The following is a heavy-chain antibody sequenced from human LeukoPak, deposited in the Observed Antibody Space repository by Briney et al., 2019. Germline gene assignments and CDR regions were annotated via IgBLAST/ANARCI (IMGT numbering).Heavy chain of an antibody. Sequence: ASETLSPTCAVYGGSFSGYYWSWIRQPPGKGLEWIGYIYYSGSTNYNPSLKSRVTISVDTSKNQFSLKLSSVTAADTAVYYCARETKVDYYDSSGYSPLWFDPWGQGTLVTVSS. CDR1: GGSFSGYY. D-gene: IGHD3-22*01. V-gene: IGHV4-59*01. CDR2: IYYSGST. CDR3: ARETKVDYYDSSGYSPLWFDP. J-gene: IGHJ5*02.